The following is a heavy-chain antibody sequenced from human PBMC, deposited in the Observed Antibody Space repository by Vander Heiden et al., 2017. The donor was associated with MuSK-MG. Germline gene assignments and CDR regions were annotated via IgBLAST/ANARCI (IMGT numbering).Heavy chain of an antibody. D-gene: IGHD6-19*01. CDR2: IDPRNGDT. Sequence: QVQFVQSGAEGKKPGASVKVSCKASGYTFTTYFIHWLRQAPGQRLEWMGYIDPRNGDTDYLQKFRDRVTITRDTPASTAHMELSSLTSEDTATYYCARGPNSGSFDSWGQGTLVIVSS. V-gene: IGHV1-3*01. CDR1: GYTFTTYF. J-gene: IGHJ5*01. CDR3: ARGPNSGSFDS.